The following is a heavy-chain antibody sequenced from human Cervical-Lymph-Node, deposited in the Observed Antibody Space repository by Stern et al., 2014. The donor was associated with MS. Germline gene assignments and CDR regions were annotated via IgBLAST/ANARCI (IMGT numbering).Heavy chain of an antibody. J-gene: IGHJ4*02. CDR2: IYYTGST. V-gene: IGHV4-59*01. CDR1: GTSTISNY. D-gene: IGHD3-22*01. Sequence: VQLVESGPGLVKPSETLSLTCRVSGTSTISNYLSWFRQSPGKGLEWIGNIYYTGSTNYNPSLKSRVSMSVDTSKNQFSVKVTSVTAADTAVYYCARLAASSSGPFDYWGQGTLVTVSS. CDR3: ARLAASSSGPFDY.